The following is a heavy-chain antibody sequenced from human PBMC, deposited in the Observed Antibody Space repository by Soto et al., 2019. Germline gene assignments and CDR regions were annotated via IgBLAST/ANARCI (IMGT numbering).Heavy chain of an antibody. CDR2: ISAYNGNT. V-gene: IGHV1-18*01. CDR3: ARVHPMIVVVLAPFDY. Sequence: ASVKVSCKASGGTFSSYAISWVRQAPGQGLEWMGWISAYNGNTNYAQKLQGRVTMTTDTSTSTAYMELRSLRSDDTAVYYCARVHPMIVVVLAPFDYWGQGTLVTVSS. D-gene: IGHD3-22*01. J-gene: IGHJ4*02. CDR1: GGTFSSYA.